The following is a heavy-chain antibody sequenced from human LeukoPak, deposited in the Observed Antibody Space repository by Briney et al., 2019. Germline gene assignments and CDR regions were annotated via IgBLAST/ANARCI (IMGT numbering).Heavy chain of an antibody. Sequence: PSETLSLTCTVSGGSISSYYWSWIRQPPGKGLEWIGYIYYSGSTNYNPSLKSRVTISVDTSKNQFSLKLSSVTAADTAVYYCARDAPKYPLGDSYYMDVWGKGTTVTVSS. J-gene: IGHJ6*03. D-gene: IGHD2-2*01. CDR3: ARDAPKYPLGDSYYMDV. CDR1: GGSISSYY. CDR2: IYYSGST. V-gene: IGHV4-59*01.